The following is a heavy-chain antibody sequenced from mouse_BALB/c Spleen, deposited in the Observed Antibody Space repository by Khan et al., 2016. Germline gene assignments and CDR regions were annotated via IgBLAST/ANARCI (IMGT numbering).Heavy chain of an antibody. CDR2: INTNTGEP. V-gene: IGHV9-3*02. J-gene: IGHJ3*01. CDR1: GYTFTNYG. Sequence: QIQLVQSGPELKKPGETVKISCKASGYTFTNYGMNWVKQAPGKGLKWMGWINTNTGEPTYAEEFNGRFAFSLETSASTAYLQINNLKNEDTATYFCARGVDWFAYWGQGTLVTVSA. CDR3: ARGVDWFAY.